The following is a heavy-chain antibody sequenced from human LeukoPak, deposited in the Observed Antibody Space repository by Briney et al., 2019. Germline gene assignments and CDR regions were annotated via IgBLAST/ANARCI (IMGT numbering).Heavy chain of an antibody. D-gene: IGHD6-13*01. CDR2: INPNSGGT. CDR1: GYTFTGYY. CDR3: ASGYSSSWPYYYYYMDV. J-gene: IGHJ6*03. Sequence: ASVKVSCKASGYTFTGYYMHWVRQAPGQGLEWMGWINPNSGGTNYAQKFQGRVTMTRDTSISTAYMEPSRLRSDDTAVYYCASGYSSSWPYYYYYMDVWGKGTTVTVSS. V-gene: IGHV1-2*02.